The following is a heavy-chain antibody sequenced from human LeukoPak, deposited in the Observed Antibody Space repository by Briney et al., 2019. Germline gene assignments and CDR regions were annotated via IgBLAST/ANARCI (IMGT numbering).Heavy chain of an antibody. CDR1: GGSFSGYY. J-gene: IGHJ4*02. V-gene: IGHV4-34*01. CDR2: INHSGST. CDR3: ARHLSSPTYYFDY. Sequence: SETLSLTCAVYGGSFSGYYWSWIRQPPGKGLEWIGEINHSGSTNYNPSLKSRVTISVDTSKNQFSLKLSSVTAADTAVYYCARHLSSPTYYFDYWGQGTLVTVSS.